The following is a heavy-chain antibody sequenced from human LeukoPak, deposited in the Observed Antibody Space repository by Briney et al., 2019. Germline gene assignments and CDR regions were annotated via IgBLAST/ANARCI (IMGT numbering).Heavy chain of an antibody. CDR2: MSYDGRHI. CDR1: RFTLSAYG. D-gene: IGHD4-11*01. CDR3: AKPVYDTASGNYGIDY. V-gene: IGHV3-30*18. Sequence: GGSLRLSCAASRFTLSAYGMHWVRQAPGKGLEWVAVMSYDGRHIYYADSVKGRFTISRDSSKNTLFLQMNSLRIEDTAVYYCAKPVYDTASGNYGIDYWGQGTLVTVSS. J-gene: IGHJ4*02.